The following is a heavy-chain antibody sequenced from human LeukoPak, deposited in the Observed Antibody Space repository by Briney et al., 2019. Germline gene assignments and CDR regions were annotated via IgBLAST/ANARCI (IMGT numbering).Heavy chain of an antibody. D-gene: IGHD1-26*01. Sequence: SVNVSCKASGGTFSSYAISWVRQAPGQGLEWMGGIIPIFGTANYAQKFQGRVTITADESTSTAYMELSSLRSEDTAVYYCARDRVVGATGAHNWFDPWGQGTLVTVSS. J-gene: IGHJ5*02. CDR1: GGTFSSYA. V-gene: IGHV1-69*01. CDR2: IIPIFGTA. CDR3: ARDRVVGATGAHNWFDP.